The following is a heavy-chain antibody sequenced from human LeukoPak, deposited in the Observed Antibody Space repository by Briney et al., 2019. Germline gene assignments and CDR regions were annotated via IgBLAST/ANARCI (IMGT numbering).Heavy chain of an antibody. V-gene: IGHV4-59*08. J-gene: IGHJ3*02. D-gene: IGHD3-9*01. CDR1: GGSIGSYY. Sequence: PSETLSLTCTVSGGSIGSYYWSWILQPPGKGLKWIGEIYDSGSTNYNPSLKSRVTISVDTSKNQFSLKLSSVTAADTAVYYCARQDYNILTGYYNGAFDIWGQGTMVTVSS. CDR2: IYDSGST. CDR3: ARQDYNILTGYYNGAFDI.